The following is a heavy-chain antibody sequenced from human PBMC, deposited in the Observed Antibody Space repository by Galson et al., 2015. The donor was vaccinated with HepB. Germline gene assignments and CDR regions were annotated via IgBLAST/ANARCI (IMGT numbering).Heavy chain of an antibody. D-gene: IGHD3-10*01. CDR2: INHSGST. CDR1: GGSFSGYY. V-gene: IGHV4-34*01. J-gene: IGHJ6*02. CDR3: ARCSMVRGVKGVNGRDV. Sequence: LSLTCGVYGGSFSGYYWSWIRQPPGKGLEWIGEINHSGSTNYNPSLKSRVTISGDTSKNQFSLKLSYVTAADTAVYYCARCSMVRGVKGVNGRDVWGQGTTVTVSS.